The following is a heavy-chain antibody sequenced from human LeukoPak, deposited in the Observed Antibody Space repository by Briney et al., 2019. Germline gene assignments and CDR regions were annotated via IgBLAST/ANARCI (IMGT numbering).Heavy chain of an antibody. V-gene: IGHV3-23*01. D-gene: IGHD6-19*01. CDR3: AKPISGGLAVTSDWFHP. CDR1: GFAFSFYA. Sequence: PGGSLRLSCAASGFAFSFYAMSWLRQPPGKGLEWVSTINANSGTTSYAASVRGRFTISRDNSKNTLYLQVNTLRADDTATYYCAKPISGGLAVTSDWFHPWGQGPLVVVSS. CDR2: INANSGTT. J-gene: IGHJ5*01.